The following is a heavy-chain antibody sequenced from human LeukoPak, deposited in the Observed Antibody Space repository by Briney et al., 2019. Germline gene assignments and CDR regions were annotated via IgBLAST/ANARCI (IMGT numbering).Heavy chain of an antibody. CDR1: GFTFSSYG. D-gene: IGHD3-22*01. J-gene: IGHJ4*02. V-gene: IGHV3-33*06. CDR2: IWYDGSNK. CDR3: AKGGHYYDSSGYYFDY. Sequence: GGSLRLSCAASGFTFSSYGMHWVRQAPGKGLEWVAVIWYDGSNKYYADSVKGRFTISRDNSKNTLYLQMSSLRAEDTAVYYCAKGGHYYDSSGYYFDYWGQGTLVTVSS.